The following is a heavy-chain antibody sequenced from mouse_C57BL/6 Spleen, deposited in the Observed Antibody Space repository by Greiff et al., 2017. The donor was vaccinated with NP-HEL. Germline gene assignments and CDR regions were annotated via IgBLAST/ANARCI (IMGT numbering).Heavy chain of an antibody. J-gene: IGHJ3*01. CDR3: ARMRGNFAY. CDR1: GYAFTNYL. Sequence: QVQLQQSGAELVRPGTSVKVSCKASGYAFTNYLIEWVKQRPGQGLEWIGVINPGSGGTNYNEKFKGKATLTADKSSSTAYMQLSSLTSEDSAVYFCARMRGNFAYWGQGTLVTVSA. D-gene: IGHD2-1*01. CDR2: INPGSGGT. V-gene: IGHV1-54*01.